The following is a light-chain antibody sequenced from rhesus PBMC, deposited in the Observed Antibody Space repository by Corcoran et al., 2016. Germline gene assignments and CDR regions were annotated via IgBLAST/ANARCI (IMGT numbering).Light chain of an antibody. CDR2: SSN. CDR1: QGISSY. J-gene: IGKJ4*01. V-gene: IGKV1-32*01. CDR3: QPYNSLPLT. Sequence: DIQMTQSPSSLSASVGDRVTITCRASQGISSYLNWYQQKQGKSPKLMIYSSNRLESGVPSRFSGSGAGTDFTFTISSLQPGDFATYYCQPYNSLPLTFGGGTKVEIK.